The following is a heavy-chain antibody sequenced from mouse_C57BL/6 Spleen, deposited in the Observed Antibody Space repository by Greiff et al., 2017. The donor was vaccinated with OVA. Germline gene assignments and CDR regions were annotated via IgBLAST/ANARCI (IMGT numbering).Heavy chain of an antibody. V-gene: IGHV3-6*01. Sequence: EVKLVESGPGLVKPSQSLSLTCSVTGYSITSGYYWNWIRQFPGNKLEWMGYISYDGSNNYNPSLKNRISITRDTSKNQFFLKLNSVTTEDTATYYCARALYLWGQGTLVTVSA. D-gene: IGHD5-5*01. CDR1: GYSITSGYY. CDR2: ISYDGSN. CDR3: ARALYL. J-gene: IGHJ3*01.